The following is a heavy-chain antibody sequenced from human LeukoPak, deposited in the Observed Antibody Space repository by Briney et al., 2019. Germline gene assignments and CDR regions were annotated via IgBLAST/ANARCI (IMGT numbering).Heavy chain of an antibody. D-gene: IGHD6-13*01. J-gene: IGHJ4*02. Sequence: PGGSLRLSCAASGFTFSSYSMNWARQAPGKGLEWVASINHNGNVNYYVDSVKGRFTISRDNAKNSLYLQMNSLRAEDTAVYYCARGRGNSSSWYFDYWGQGTLVTVSS. CDR2: INHNGNVN. CDR1: GFTFSSYS. V-gene: IGHV3-7*03. CDR3: ARGRGNSSSWYFDY.